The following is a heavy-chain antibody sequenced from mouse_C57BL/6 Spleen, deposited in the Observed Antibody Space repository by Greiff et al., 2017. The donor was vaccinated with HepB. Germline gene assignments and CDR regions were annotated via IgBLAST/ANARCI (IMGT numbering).Heavy chain of an antibody. V-gene: IGHV5-17*01. CDR3: ARRASPNWYFDV. J-gene: IGHJ1*03. Sequence: EVKVVESGGGLVKPGGSLKLSCAASGFTFSDYGLHWVRQAPEKGLEWVAYISSGSSTIYYADTVKGRCTISRDNAKNTLFLQMTSLRSEDTAMYYCARRASPNWYFDVWGTGTTVTVSS. CDR1: GFTFSDYG. D-gene: IGHD3-1*01. CDR2: ISSGSSTI.